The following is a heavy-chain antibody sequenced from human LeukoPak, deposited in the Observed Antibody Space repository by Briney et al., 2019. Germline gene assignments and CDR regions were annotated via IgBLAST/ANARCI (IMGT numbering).Heavy chain of an antibody. Sequence: GGSLRLSCAASGFTFSSYSMNWVRQAPGKGLEWVSYISSSSSTIYYADSVKGRFTISRDNAKNSLYLQMNSLRAEDTAVYYCAREKIAAAVPNWFDPWGQGTLVTVSS. J-gene: IGHJ5*02. V-gene: IGHV3-48*01. CDR3: AREKIAAAVPNWFDP. D-gene: IGHD6-13*01. CDR2: ISSSSSTI. CDR1: GFTFSSYS.